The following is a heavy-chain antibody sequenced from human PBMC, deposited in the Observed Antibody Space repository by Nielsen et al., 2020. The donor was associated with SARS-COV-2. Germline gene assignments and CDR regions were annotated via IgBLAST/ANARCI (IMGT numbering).Heavy chain of an antibody. CDR3: ARETAAGTSPYYFDY. Sequence: GESLKISCAASGFIFSNYRMHWVRQAPGKGLEWVSGVNWNGGSTGYADSVKGRFTISRDNAKNSLYLQMNSLRAEDTAFYYCARETAAGTSPYYFDYWGQGALVTVSS. CDR1: GFIFSNYR. D-gene: IGHD6-13*01. J-gene: IGHJ4*02. CDR2: VNWNGGST. V-gene: IGHV3-20*04.